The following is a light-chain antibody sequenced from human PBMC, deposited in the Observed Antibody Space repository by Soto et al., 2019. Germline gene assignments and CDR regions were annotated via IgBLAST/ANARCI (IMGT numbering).Light chain of an antibody. CDR3: QQYGSSRTWT. CDR2: GAS. Sequence: VLTQSPATLSLSPGEIATLSCRASHSVSSYLAWYQQKPGQAPRLLIYGASSRATGIPDRFSGSGSGTDFTLTISRLEPEDFAVYYCQQYGSSRTWTFGQGTNVDIK. CDR1: HSVSSY. V-gene: IGKV3-20*01. J-gene: IGKJ1*01.